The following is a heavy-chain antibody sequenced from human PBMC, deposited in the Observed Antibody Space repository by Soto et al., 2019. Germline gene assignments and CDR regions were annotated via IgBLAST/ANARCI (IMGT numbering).Heavy chain of an antibody. V-gene: IGHV1-8*01. CDR2: MNPNSGNT. Sequence: ASVKVSCKASGYTFTSYDINWVRQATGQGLEWMGWMNPNSGNTGYAQKFQGRVTMTRNTSISTAYMELSSLRSEDTAVYYCARIPYFGYCSSTSCPYYYMDVWGKGTTVTVSS. J-gene: IGHJ6*03. CDR3: ARIPYFGYCSSTSCPYYYMDV. CDR1: GYTFTSYD. D-gene: IGHD2-2*01.